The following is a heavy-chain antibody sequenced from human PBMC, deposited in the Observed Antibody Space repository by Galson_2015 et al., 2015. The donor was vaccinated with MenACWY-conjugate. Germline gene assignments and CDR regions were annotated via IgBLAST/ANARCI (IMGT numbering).Heavy chain of an antibody. Sequence: SLRLSCAASGFTFSSYWMSWVRQAPGKGLEWVANIKQDGSEKCYVDSVKGRFAISRGNAKNSLYLQMNSLRAEDTAVYYCAREYKGTEQWLFDFDYWGQGTLVTVSS. CDR2: IKQDGSEK. J-gene: IGHJ4*02. CDR3: AREYKGTEQWLFDFDY. V-gene: IGHV3-7*03. CDR1: GFTFSSYW. D-gene: IGHD6-19*01.